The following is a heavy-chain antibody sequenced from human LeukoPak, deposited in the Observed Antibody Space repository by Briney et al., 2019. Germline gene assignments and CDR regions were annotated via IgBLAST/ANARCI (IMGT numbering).Heavy chain of an antibody. CDR3: ARDCSSTSCYTLDAFDI. J-gene: IGHJ3*02. V-gene: IGHV1-18*01. CDR2: ISAYNGNT. CDR1: GYTFTSYG. D-gene: IGHD2-2*02. Sequence: ASVKVSCKASGYTFTSYGISWVRQAPGQGLEWMGWISAYNGNTNYAQKLQGGVTMTIDTSTSTAYMELRSLRSDDTAVYYCARDCSSTSCYTLDAFDIWGQGTMVTVSS.